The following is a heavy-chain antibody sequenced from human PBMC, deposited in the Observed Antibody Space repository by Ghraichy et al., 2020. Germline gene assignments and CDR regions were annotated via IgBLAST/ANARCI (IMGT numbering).Heavy chain of an antibody. CDR1: GFPFRSYD. J-gene: IGHJ4*02. CDR2: ISGSGDST. CDR3: AFDF. V-gene: IGHV3-23*01. Sequence: GGSLRLSCAASGFPFRSYDMTWVRQAPGKGLEWVSAISGSGDSTYYADSVKGRFTISRDNSKNTLYLQMNSLRAEDTAVYYCAFDFWGQGILVTFSS.